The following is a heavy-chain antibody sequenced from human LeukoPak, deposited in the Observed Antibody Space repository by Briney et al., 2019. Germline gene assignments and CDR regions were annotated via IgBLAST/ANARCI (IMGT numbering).Heavy chain of an antibody. Sequence: GVAVRLSCTASGFTFSIYAMSWVRQAPGKGLEWVSGISGSGGSTYYADSVKGRFTISRDNSKNTLYLQINSLRAEDTAVYYCANLGGYWGQGTLVTVSS. CDR3: ANLGGY. CDR1: GFTFSIYA. D-gene: IGHD1-26*01. V-gene: IGHV3-23*01. J-gene: IGHJ4*02. CDR2: ISGSGGST.